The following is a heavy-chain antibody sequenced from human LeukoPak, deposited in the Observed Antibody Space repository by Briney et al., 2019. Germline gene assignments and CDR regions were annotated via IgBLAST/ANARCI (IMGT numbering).Heavy chain of an antibody. D-gene: IGHD3-10*01. CDR3: ARVITMVRSLDY. J-gene: IGHJ4*02. CDR1: GGSISSSSYY. CDR2: IYYSGST. Sequence: SEALSLTCTVSGGSISSSSYYWGWIRQPPGKGLEWIGSIYYSGSTYYNPSLKSRVTISVDTSKNQFSLKLSSVTAADTAVYYCARVITMVRSLDYWGQGTLVTVSS. V-gene: IGHV4-39*07.